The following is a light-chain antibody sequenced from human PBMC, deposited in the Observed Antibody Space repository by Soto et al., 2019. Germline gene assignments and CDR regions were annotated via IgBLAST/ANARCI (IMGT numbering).Light chain of an antibody. CDR2: GAS. Sequence: EIVWTQSPATLSLSPGERATLSCRASQSVSSYLAWYQHKPGQAPRLLIYGASNRATGIPARFSGSGSGTDFTLTISSLEPEDFAVYYCQQRSNWPLITFGQGTRLEIK. CDR3: QQRSNWPLIT. CDR1: QSVSSY. J-gene: IGKJ5*01. V-gene: IGKV3-11*01.